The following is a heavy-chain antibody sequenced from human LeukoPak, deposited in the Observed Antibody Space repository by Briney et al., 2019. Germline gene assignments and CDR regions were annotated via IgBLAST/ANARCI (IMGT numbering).Heavy chain of an antibody. CDR1: GYTFTSYG. Sequence: ASVKVSCKASGYTFTSYGISWVRQAPGQGLEWMGWISAYNGNTNYAQNFQGRVTIIADKSTSTAYMELSSLRSEDTAVYYCARGHYGSGSYPDYWGQGTLVTVSS. J-gene: IGHJ4*02. D-gene: IGHD3-10*01. CDR2: ISAYNGNT. CDR3: ARGHYGSGSYPDY. V-gene: IGHV1-18*01.